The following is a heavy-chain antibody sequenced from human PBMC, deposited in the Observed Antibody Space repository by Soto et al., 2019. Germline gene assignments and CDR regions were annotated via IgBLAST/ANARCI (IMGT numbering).Heavy chain of an antibody. Sequence: PSETLSLTCTVSGGSISSYYWSWIRQPPGKGLVWIGYIYYSGSTNYNPSLKSRVTISVGTSKNQFSLKLSSVTAADTAVYYCARQREDYGSGSYWSPGWFDPWGQGTLVTVSS. J-gene: IGHJ5*02. CDR1: GGSISSYY. D-gene: IGHD3-10*01. CDR2: IYYSGST. CDR3: ARQREDYGSGSYWSPGWFDP. V-gene: IGHV4-59*01.